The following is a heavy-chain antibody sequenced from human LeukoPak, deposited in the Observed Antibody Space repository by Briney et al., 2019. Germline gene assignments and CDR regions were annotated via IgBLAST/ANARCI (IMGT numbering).Heavy chain of an antibody. J-gene: IGHJ6*02. CDR1: GFTFSSYW. CDR2: INSDGSST. Sequence: PGGSLRLSCAASGFTFSSYWLHWPGQGQGKGLVGVSRINSDGSSTADAAPVTGRFTISRDNAKNTLYLQTSSLRAEDTAVYYCARTPYYDAMDVRGQGTTVTVSS. CDR3: ARTPYYDAMDV. V-gene: IGHV3-74*01.